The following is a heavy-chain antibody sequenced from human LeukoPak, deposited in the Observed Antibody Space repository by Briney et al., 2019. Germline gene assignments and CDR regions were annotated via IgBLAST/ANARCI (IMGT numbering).Heavy chain of an antibody. V-gene: IGHV3-48*02. CDR3: ARYMNGFDY. Sequence: GGSLRLSCAASGFTFSSYSMNWVRQAPGKGLEWVSHISSRSSTIYYGDSVKGRFTISRDNAKNSLNLQMNSLRDEYTAIYYRARYMNGFDYWGQGTLVTVSS. J-gene: IGHJ4*02. CDR2: ISSRSSTI. CDR1: GFTFSSYS. D-gene: IGHD1-1*01.